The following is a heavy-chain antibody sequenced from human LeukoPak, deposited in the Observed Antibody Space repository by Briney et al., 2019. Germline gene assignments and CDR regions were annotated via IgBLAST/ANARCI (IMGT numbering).Heavy chain of an antibody. CDR1: GFTFSSYA. CDR2: ISSNGGST. V-gene: IGHV3-64D*06. D-gene: IGHD5-18*01. Sequence: PGGSLRLSCAASGFTFSSYAMSWVRQAPGKGLEWVSAISSNGGSTYYADSVKGRFTISRDNSKNTLYLQMSSLRAEDTAVYYCVKSVIPPPSSNTAMVTDYWGQGTLVTVSS. CDR3: VKSVIPPPSSNTAMVTDY. J-gene: IGHJ4*02.